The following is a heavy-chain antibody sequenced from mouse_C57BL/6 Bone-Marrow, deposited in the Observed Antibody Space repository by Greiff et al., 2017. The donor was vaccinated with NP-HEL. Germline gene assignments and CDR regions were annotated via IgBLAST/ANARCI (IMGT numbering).Heavy chain of an antibody. CDR1: GYAFSSSW. J-gene: IGHJ4*01. CDR2: IYPGDGDT. V-gene: IGHV1-82*01. Sequence: QVQLQQSGPELVKPGASVKISCKASGYAFSSSWMNWVKQRPGKGLEWIGRIYPGDGDTNYNGKFKGKATLTADKSSSTAYMQLSSLTSEDSAVYFCARKDRYAMDYWGQGTSVTASS. CDR3: ARKDRYAMDY.